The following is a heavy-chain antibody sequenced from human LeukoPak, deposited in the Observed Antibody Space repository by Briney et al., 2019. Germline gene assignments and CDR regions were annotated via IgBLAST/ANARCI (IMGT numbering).Heavy chain of an antibody. CDR3: ARHGCSTTSCYTIAF. CDR1: GGPFSGYY. J-gene: IGHJ4*02. CDR2: INHSGST. D-gene: IGHD2-2*02. V-gene: IGHV4-34*01. Sequence: SETLSLTCAVYGGPFSGYYWSWIRQPPGKGLEWIGEINHSGSTNYNPSLQSRVTISIDTSKNQFSLKLTSVTAADTAVYYCARHGCSTTSCYTIAFWGQGALVTVSS.